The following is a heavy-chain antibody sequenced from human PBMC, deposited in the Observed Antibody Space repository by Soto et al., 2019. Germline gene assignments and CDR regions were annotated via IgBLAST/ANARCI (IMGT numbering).Heavy chain of an antibody. Sequence: GESLKISCKGSGYGFTNYWIGWVRQMPGKGLEWMGIIYPGDSDTRYSPSFQGQVTISADKSISTAYLQWSSLKASDTALYYCARLAVAGVLTYYFDYWGQGTLVTVSS. D-gene: IGHD6-19*01. CDR1: GYGFTNYW. V-gene: IGHV5-51*01. J-gene: IGHJ4*02. CDR2: IYPGDSDT. CDR3: ARLAVAGVLTYYFDY.